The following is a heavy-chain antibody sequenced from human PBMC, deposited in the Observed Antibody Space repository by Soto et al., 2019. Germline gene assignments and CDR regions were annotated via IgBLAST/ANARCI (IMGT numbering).Heavy chain of an antibody. CDR3: VRLAAPYSSSWYDTYYYYYGMDV. CDR2: IWYDGSNK. V-gene: IGHV3-33*01. CDR1: GFTFSSYG. Sequence: GGSLRLSCAASGFTFSSYGMHWVRQAPGKGLEWVAVIWYDGSNKYYADSVKGRFTISRDNSKNTLYLQMNSLRAEDTAVYYCVRLAAPYSSSWYDTYYYYYGMDVWGQGTTVTVSS. D-gene: IGHD6-13*01. J-gene: IGHJ6*02.